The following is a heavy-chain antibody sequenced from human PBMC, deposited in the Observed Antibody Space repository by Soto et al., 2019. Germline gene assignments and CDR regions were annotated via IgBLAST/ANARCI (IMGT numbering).Heavy chain of an antibody. J-gene: IGHJ4*02. V-gene: IGHV4-30-4*01. CDR2: IYDGGRT. D-gene: IGHD7-27*01. CDR3: ARGPSGDKVDS. Sequence: QVQLQESGPGLVKPSQTLSLTCTVSGGSISTVDYWWSWIRQSPDMGLEWIGHIYDGGRTYNNPSLESRVTMSDTSKSQLSLTLSSASAADTAVYYCARGPSGDKVDSWGQGTLVTVSS. CDR1: GGSISTVDYW.